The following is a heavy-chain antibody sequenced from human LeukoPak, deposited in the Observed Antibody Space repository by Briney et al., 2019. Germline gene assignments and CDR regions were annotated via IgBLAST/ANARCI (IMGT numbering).Heavy chain of an antibody. V-gene: IGHV1-2*02. CDR1: GYTFTDYY. CDR3: ARSYSRWDYYSFDY. CDR2: INPNSGDT. D-gene: IGHD4-11*01. Sequence: ASVTVSCKTSGYTFTDYYMHWVRQAPGLGLEWMGWINPNSGDTNFAQMFQGRVTITRDTSISTAYMELSRLRSDDTAVYYCARSYSRWDYYSFDYWGQGTLVTVSS. J-gene: IGHJ4*02.